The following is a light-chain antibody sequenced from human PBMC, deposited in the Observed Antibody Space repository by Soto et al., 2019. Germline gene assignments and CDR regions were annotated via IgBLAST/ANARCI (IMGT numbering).Light chain of an antibody. V-gene: IGKV1-5*03. Sequence: IQMTQSPSTLSASVGDRVTITCRASQSISSWLAWYQQKPGKAPKLLIYKASSLESGVPSRFSGSGSGTEFTLTISSLQHDDFATYYCKQYNSYSDQPTFGGGTKVDIK. CDR2: KAS. CDR3: KQYNSYSDQPT. CDR1: QSISSW. J-gene: IGKJ4*01.